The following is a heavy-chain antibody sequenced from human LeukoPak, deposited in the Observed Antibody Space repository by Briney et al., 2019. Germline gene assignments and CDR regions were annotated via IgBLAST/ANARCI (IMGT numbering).Heavy chain of an antibody. V-gene: IGHV3-30*03. CDR3: ARDPLDISRWANAFDI. D-gene: IGHD5-12*01. CDR2: ISYNGNNK. CDR1: GYTFTHYG. J-gene: IGHJ3*02. Sequence: GGSLRLSCVISGYTFTHYGFHWVRQAPGKALEWVAYISYNGNNKYEDSVKGRFTISRDNSKNTLHLQMNGLRAEDAAVYYCARDPLDISRWANAFDIWGQGTTVIVSS.